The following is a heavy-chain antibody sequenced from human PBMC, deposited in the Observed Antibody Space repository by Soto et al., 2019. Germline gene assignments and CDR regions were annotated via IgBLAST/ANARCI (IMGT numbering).Heavy chain of an antibody. J-gene: IGHJ4*02. V-gene: IGHV3-33*01. CDR2: IWFDGSNK. CDR3: ATTGPY. CDR1: GFTFSSYG. Sequence: VQLVESGGGVVQPGRSLRLSCAASGFTFSSYGMHWVRQAPGKGLEWVAVIWFDGSNKFYADSVKGRFTISRDNSKNTVSVQLNRLRDEDSAAYYCATTGPYWGQGTLVTVSS.